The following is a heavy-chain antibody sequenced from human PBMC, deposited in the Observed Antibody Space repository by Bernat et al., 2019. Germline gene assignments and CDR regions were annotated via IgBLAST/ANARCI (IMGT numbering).Heavy chain of an antibody. J-gene: IGHJ6*03. CDR3: ERDSEYRSAWYYIAD. CDR2: ISYDGIIK. D-gene: IGHD6-19*01. V-gene: IGHV3-30*01. CDR1: GFTFSSYA. Sequence: QVQLVESGGGVVQPGRSLRLSCGASGFTFSSYAMYWVRQAPGKGLEWVAVISYDGIIKYYADSVKGRFTISRDNSKNTVYLQMNSLRVEDTAVYFCERDSEYRSAWYYIADWGKGTTVTESS.